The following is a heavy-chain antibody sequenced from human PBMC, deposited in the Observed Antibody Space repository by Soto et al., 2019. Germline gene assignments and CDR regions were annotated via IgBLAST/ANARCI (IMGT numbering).Heavy chain of an antibody. V-gene: IGHV4-59*01. CDR2: IHYSGTT. CDR1: GGSMRNYF. J-gene: IGHJ4*02. D-gene: IGHD6-13*01. CDR3: AAGEASSRNLAPYYLDF. Sequence: SETLSLTCTVSGGSMRNYFWTWIRQPPGKGLEWIGYIHYSGTTSFFPSYNPSLRSRVTISEDTSKNQFSLKLLSVTTADTAVYVCAAGEASSRNLAPYYLDFGGQGTLVTVSS.